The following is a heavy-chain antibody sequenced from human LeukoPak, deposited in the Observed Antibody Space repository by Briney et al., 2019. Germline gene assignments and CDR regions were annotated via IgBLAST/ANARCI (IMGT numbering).Heavy chain of an antibody. CDR1: GFTFSNAW. Sequence: GGSLRLSCAASGFTFSNAWMSWVRQAPGKGLEWVGRIKSKTDGGTTDYAAPVKVRFTISRDDSKNTLYLQMNSLKTEDTAVYYCTTVDTAMVYYYYYYYMDVWGKGTTVTVSS. V-gene: IGHV3-15*01. J-gene: IGHJ6*03. CDR2: IKSKTDGGTT. CDR3: TTVDTAMVYYYYYYYMDV. D-gene: IGHD5-18*01.